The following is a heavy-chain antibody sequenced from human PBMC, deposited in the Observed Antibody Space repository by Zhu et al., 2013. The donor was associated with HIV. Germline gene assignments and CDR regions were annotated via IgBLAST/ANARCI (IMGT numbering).Heavy chain of an antibody. D-gene: IGHD1-7*01. CDR3: ARDTGTYPDY. CDR2: INPNSGHT. CDR1: KYTFTDYY. J-gene: IGHJ4*02. Sequence: QVQLVQSGAAVKKPGASVKVSCKASKYTFTDYYIQWVRQAPGRGLEWMGWINPNSGHTHYAQNFQGRVTMTRDTSISTAYMDLRSLKSDDTAVYYCARDTGTYPDYWGQGTLVAVSS. V-gene: IGHV1-2*02.